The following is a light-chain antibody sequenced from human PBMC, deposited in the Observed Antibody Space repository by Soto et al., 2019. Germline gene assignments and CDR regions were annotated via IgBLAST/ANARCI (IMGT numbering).Light chain of an antibody. CDR2: GAS. CDR3: CHYGDSSFT. Sequence: EIVLTQSPGTLSLSPGERATLSCRASQSVSRNYLGWYQQKPGQAPSLLIYGASTRDTGTPDRFSGSGSGTDFTLTISSLEPEDFATDYCCHYGDSSFTFGPGTNVDIK. CDR1: QSVSRNY. J-gene: IGKJ3*01. V-gene: IGKV3-20*01.